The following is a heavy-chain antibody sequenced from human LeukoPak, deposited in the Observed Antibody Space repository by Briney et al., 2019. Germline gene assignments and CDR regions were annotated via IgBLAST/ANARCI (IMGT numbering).Heavy chain of an antibody. CDR1: GFTFSSYG. Sequence: GGSLRLSCAASGFTFSSYGMNWVRQAPGKGLEWVAIISYDGSEKYYADSVKGRFTISRDNSKNMLYLQMNSLRAEDTAVYYCANNYDSSGDYYGMDVWGQGTTVTVSS. D-gene: IGHD3-22*01. CDR2: ISYDGSEK. V-gene: IGHV3-30-3*01. J-gene: IGHJ6*02. CDR3: ANNYDSSGDYYGMDV.